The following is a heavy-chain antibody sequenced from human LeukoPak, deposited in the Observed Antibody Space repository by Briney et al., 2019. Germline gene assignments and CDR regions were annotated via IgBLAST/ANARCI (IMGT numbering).Heavy chain of an antibody. J-gene: IGHJ4*02. Sequence: SETLSLTCTVSGGSISSGGYYWSWIRQPPGKGLEWIGFIFHDGNTYYNPSLKSRVTISVDRSTKQLSLRLSSVTAADTAVYYCSYGSGSSFFDYWGQGTLVTVSS. CDR1: GGSISSGGYY. CDR3: SYGSGSSFFDY. V-gene: IGHV4-30-2*01. D-gene: IGHD3-10*01. CDR2: IFHDGNT.